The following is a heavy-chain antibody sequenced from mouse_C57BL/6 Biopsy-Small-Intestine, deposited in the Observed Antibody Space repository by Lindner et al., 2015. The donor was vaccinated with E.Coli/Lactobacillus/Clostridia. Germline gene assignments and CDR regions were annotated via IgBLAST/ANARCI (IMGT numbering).Heavy chain of an antibody. CDR3: ARYSGGACYLCYGMDV. CDR2: INPSGGST. D-gene: IGHD1-1*01. V-gene: IGHV1-55*01. CDR1: GYTFTSYY. J-gene: IGHJ1*01. Sequence: SVKVSCKASGYTFTSYYIHWVRQAPGQGLEWMGIINPSGGSTNYTQKFQGRVTMTRDTSTSTLYMELSSLRSEDTAVYYCARYSGGACYLCYGMDVWGQGTTVTVSS.